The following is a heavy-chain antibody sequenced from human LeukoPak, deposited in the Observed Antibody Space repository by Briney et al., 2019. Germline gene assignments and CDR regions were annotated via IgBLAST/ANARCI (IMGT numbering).Heavy chain of an antibody. CDR3: AKDTASIVVVPASDY. CDR1: GFTFSSYW. D-gene: IGHD2-2*01. J-gene: IGHJ4*02. Sequence: SGGSLRLSCAASGFTFSSYWMSWVRQAPGKGLEWVANIKQDGSEKYYVDSVKGRFTISRDNSKNTLYLQMNSLRAEDTAVYYCAKDTASIVVVPASDYWGQGTLVTVSS. CDR2: IKQDGSEK. V-gene: IGHV3-7*03.